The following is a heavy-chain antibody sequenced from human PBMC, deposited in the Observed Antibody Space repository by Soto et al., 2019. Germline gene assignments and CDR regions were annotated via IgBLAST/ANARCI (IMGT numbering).Heavy chain of an antibody. V-gene: IGHV4-31*03. Sequence: SETLSLTCTVSGGSISSGGYYWSWIRQHPGKGLEWIGYIYYSGSTYYNPSLKSRVTISVDTSKNQFSLKLSSVTAADTAVYYCARAPFDCSSTSCYTLPAIRYYFAYWGQGTLVTVSS. J-gene: IGHJ4*02. CDR1: GGSISSGGYY. D-gene: IGHD2-2*02. CDR2: IYYSGST. CDR3: ARAPFDCSSTSCYTLPAIRYYFAY.